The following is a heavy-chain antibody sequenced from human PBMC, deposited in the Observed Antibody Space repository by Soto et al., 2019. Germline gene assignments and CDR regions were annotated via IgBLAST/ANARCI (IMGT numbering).Heavy chain of an antibody. CDR3: ASYDFWSGSTNTYYYYYMDV. V-gene: IGHV3-66*01. Sequence: PGGSLRLSCAASGFTVSSNYMSWVRQAPGKGLEWVSVIYSGGSTYYADSVKGRFTISRDNSKNTLYLQMNSLRAEDTAVYYCASYDFWSGSTNTYYYYYMDVWGKGTTVTVSS. D-gene: IGHD3-3*01. CDR1: GFTVSSNY. J-gene: IGHJ6*03. CDR2: IYSGGST.